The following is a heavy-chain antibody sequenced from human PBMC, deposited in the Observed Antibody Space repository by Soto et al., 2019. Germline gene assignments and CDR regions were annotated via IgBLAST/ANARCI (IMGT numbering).Heavy chain of an antibody. Sequence: QVQLVQSGAEVKKPGASVKVSCKASGYTFASYAISWMRQAPGQGIEWMGWISAYNGNTNYAQKLQGRDTTTTDTSTSTAYMELRSLRSDDTALYYCARDPPPPDYWGQGTLVTVSS. CDR1: GYTFASYA. J-gene: IGHJ4*02. V-gene: IGHV1-18*01. CDR2: ISAYNGNT. CDR3: ARDPPPPDY.